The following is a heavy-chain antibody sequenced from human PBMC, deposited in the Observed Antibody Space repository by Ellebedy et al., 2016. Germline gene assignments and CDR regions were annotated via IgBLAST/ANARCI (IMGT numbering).Heavy chain of an antibody. CDR1: GGSITSTNYY. V-gene: IGHV4-39*01. Sequence: SETLSLXXTVSGGSITSTNYYWGWIRQPPGQGLDWIGSIYYNGKTFYNPSLKSRVTMSLDTSKSQFSLSLTSVTAADTAVYYCARQRDDNHWPRAADNWGQGTLVTVSS. J-gene: IGHJ4*02. CDR3: ARQRDDNHWPRAADN. D-gene: IGHD3-9*01. CDR2: IYYNGKT.